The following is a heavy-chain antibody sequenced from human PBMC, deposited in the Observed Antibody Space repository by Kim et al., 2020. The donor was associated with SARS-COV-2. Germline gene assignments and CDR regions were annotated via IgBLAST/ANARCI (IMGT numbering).Heavy chain of an antibody. V-gene: IGHV4-39*01. Sequence: YNPSLKSRVTISVDTSKNQFSLKLSSVTAADTAVYYCANSYSSSWYGFDYWGQGTLVTVSS. J-gene: IGHJ4*02. CDR3: ANSYSSSWYGFDY. D-gene: IGHD6-13*01.